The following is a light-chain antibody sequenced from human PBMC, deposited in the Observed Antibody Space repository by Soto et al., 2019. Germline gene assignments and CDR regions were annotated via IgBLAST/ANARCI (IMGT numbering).Light chain of an antibody. CDR3: QQNYGTPNT. Sequence: DIQMTQSPSSLSASVGERVTIACRASRSIDSYLNWYQQKPGRAPQLLIYAASSLQSGAPSRFSGSRSGTEFTLTISNLQHEDFATYYCQQNYGTPNTFGQGTKVEI. CDR2: AAS. J-gene: IGKJ2*01. CDR1: RSIDSY. V-gene: IGKV1-39*01.